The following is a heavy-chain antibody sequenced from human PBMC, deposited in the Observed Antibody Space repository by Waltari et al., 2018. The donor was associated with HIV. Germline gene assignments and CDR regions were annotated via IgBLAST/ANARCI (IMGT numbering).Heavy chain of an antibody. Sequence: QVQLVQSGAAVKKPESSVKVSCKASGGTFGSYTITWVRQAPGQGPEWMGGIIPMFGTVTYAQKFQGRVTMTADKSTSTVYLELSSLRSEDTAVYYCARGGCSGGTCYSKSFDLWGQGTMVTVSS. J-gene: IGHJ3*01. CDR2: IIPMFGTV. CDR1: GGTFGSYT. V-gene: IGHV1-69*06. D-gene: IGHD2-15*01. CDR3: ARGGCSGGTCYSKSFDL.